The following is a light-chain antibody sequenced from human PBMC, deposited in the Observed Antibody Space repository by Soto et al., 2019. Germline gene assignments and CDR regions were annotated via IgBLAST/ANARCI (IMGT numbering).Light chain of an antibody. CDR2: EVS. V-gene: IGLV2-14*01. CDR3: SSYTSSSTWV. CDR1: SSDVGGYNY. J-gene: IGLJ3*02. Sequence: QSALTQPASVSGSPGQSITISCTGTSSDVGGYNYVSWYQQHPGKAPKLMIYEVSNRPSGVSNRFSGSKSGNTASLTISGPQAEDEADYYCSSYTSSSTWVFGRGTKLTVL.